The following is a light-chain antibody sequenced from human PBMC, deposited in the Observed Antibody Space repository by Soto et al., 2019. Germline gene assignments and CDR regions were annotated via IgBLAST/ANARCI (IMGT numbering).Light chain of an antibody. J-gene: IGKJ1*01. CDR3: HQYGGSPQT. CDR1: QSVSNY. V-gene: IGKV3-20*01. Sequence: ILLTQSPCTLSLSPWERATLSCRASQSVSNYLAWYQRKPGQAPRLLIYGASSRATGIPDRFSGSGSGTDFTLTISRLEPEDFEVYYCHQYGGSPQTFGQGTRWIS. CDR2: GAS.